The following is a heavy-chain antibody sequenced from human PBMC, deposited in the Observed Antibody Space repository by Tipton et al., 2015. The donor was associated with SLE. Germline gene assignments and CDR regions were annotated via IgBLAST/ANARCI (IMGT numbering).Heavy chain of an antibody. J-gene: IGHJ4*02. CDR1: GGFVSGFY. V-gene: IGHV4-59*02. CDR2: GFYSGNT. CDR3: ARNRYGGYDSRNYYDSREFYFDY. D-gene: IGHD5-12*01. Sequence: TLSLTCTVSGGFVSGFYWSWIRQPPGKRLEWIGFGFYSGNTNYSPSLKSRVTISVDTSKNQISLNLTSMTAADTAVYYCARNRYGGYDSRNYYDSREFYFDYWGRGTLVTVSS.